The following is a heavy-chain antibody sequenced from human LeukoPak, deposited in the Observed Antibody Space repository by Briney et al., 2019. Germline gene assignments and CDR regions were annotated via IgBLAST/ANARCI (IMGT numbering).Heavy chain of an antibody. Sequence: PGGSLRLSCAASGFTFSTYNMNWVRQPPGKGLEWIGYIYYSGSTNYNPSLKSRVTISVDTSKNQFSLKLSSVTAADTAVYYCARGPGGFMDVWGKGTTVTVSS. CDR3: ARGPGGFMDV. CDR1: GFTFSTYN. V-gene: IGHV4-59*01. J-gene: IGHJ6*03. D-gene: IGHD3-10*01. CDR2: IYYSGST.